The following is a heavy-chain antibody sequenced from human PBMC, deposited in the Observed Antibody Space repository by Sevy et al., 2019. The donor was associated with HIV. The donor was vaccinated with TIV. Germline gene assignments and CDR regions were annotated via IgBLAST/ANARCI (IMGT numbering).Heavy chain of an antibody. CDR2: ISGSGGST. V-gene: IGHV3-23*01. Sequence: AGSLRLSCAASGFTFSSYAMSWVRQAPGKGLEWVSAISGSGGSTYYADSVKGRFTISRDNSKNTLYLQMNSLRAEDNAGNYCEKGEGYYYDSSGYYYPAGGFYDYGMDVWGQGTTVTVSS. D-gene: IGHD3-22*01. J-gene: IGHJ6*02. CDR3: EKGEGYYYDSSGYYYPAGGFYDYGMDV. CDR1: GFTFSSYA.